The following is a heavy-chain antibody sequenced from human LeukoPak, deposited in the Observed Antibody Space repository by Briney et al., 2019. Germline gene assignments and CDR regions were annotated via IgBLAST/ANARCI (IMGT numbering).Heavy chain of an antibody. Sequence: GGSLRLSCSASGFTLSRYPMIWPPEPPGKTREGVSAASGSGGSTYYAHPVKGRFTISSDNSKNTLYLQMSSLRADDTAVYYCVNWGFGGAKTDYWGQGTLVTVSS. V-gene: IGHV3-23*01. CDR1: GFTLSRYP. D-gene: IGHD3-10*01. CDR3: VNWGFGGAKTDY. J-gene: IGHJ4*02. CDR2: ASGSGGST.